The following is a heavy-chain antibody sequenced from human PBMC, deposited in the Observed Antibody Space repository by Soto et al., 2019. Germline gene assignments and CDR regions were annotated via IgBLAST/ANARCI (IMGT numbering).Heavy chain of an antibody. CDR3: ARLRYFDWLSTYFFAY. CDR2: IYYSGST. Sequence: VKGLEWIGYIYYSGSTYYNPSLKSRVTISVDTSKNQFSLKLSSVTAADTAVYYCARLRYFDWLSTYFFAYRLQGTLVIGTS. D-gene: IGHD3-9*01. V-gene: IGHV4-31*02. J-gene: IGHJ4*02.